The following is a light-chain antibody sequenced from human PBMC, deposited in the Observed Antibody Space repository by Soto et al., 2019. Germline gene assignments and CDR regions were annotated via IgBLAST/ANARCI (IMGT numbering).Light chain of an antibody. CDR1: SSDVGNYNL. V-gene: IGLV2-23*01. CDR2: EDS. CDR3: CSYADRNTYV. Sequence: QSALTQPASVSGSPGQSIAISCTGTSSDVGNYNLVSWFQQHPGKAPKLMIYEDSKRPSGVSNRFSGSKSGNTASLTISGLQADDEADYYCCSYADRNTYVFGSGTKLTVL. J-gene: IGLJ1*01.